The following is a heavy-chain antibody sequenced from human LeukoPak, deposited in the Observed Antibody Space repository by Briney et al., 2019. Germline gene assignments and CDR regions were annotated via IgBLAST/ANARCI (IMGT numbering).Heavy chain of an antibody. J-gene: IGHJ5*02. V-gene: IGHV1-2*02. D-gene: IGHD7-27*01. CDR3: ARDALRNRHWGAWFDP. Sequence: ASVKVSCKASGFTFTGHYMHWVRQAPGQGLEWMGWIHAGRGDTNYAQKFQGRVTMTRDTSISTAYMELSRLRSDDTAVYYCARDALRNRHWGAWFDPWGQGTLVTVSS. CDR2: IHAGRGDT. CDR1: GFTFTGHY.